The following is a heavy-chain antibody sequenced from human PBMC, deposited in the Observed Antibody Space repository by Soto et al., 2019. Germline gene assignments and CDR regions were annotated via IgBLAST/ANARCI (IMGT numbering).Heavy chain of an antibody. V-gene: IGHV1-69*19. Sequence: QVQMVQSGAEVKKPGTSVKVSCKAAAGTFSSYSLTWVRQAPGQGLEWMGGIIPMFGTANYAQKFQGRVRITADQSTITAYMELTRLRSEDTAVYYCARGVVEVRAVGYYYYAMDAWGQGTTVTVSS. CDR1: AGTFSSYS. J-gene: IGHJ6*02. CDR3: ARGVVEVRAVGYYYYAMDA. D-gene: IGHD2-21*01. CDR2: IIPMFGTA.